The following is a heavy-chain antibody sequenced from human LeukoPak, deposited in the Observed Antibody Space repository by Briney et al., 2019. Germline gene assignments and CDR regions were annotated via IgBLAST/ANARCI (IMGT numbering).Heavy chain of an antibody. CDR1: GFTFNNYW. CDR2: INNGGSFT. D-gene: IGHD4-17*01. CDR3: VRDTEGYFDH. J-gene: IGHJ4*02. Sequence: GGSLRLSCVVSGFTFNNYWMHWVRQAPGRGLVWFSRINNGGSFTSYADSVKGRFTMSRDNAKNTLYLQLNSLRVEDTAVYYCVRDTEGYFDHWGQGTLVTVSS. V-gene: IGHV3-74*01.